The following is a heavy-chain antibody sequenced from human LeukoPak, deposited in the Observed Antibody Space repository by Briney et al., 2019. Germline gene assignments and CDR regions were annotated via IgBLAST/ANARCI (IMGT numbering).Heavy chain of an antibody. J-gene: IGHJ4*02. V-gene: IGHV3-7*01. D-gene: IGHD3-22*01. CDR1: GFTFSNYW. CDR3: AREDSGGYYYVVDY. Sequence: PGGSLRLSCAASGFTFSNYWMSWVRQAPGKGLEWVANIKQDGSEKYYVDSVKGRFTISRDNAKNSLYLQMNSLRAEDTAVYYCAREDSGGYYYVVDYWGQGTLVTVSS. CDR2: IKQDGSEK.